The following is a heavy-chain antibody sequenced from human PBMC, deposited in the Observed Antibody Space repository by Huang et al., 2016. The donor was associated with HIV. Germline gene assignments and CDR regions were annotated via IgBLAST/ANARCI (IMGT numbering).Heavy chain of an antibody. J-gene: IGHJ4*02. Sequence: VQLIESGGGVVQPGKSLRLSCATSGFILSNYGMHWVRQAPGKGEKWVAFIRNDGMKKNYADSVRGRFTVGRDNGNNTLFLQMRSLGVDDTAVYYCARGDYYDSSGYHPGYFDYWGQGILVTVSS. CDR2: IRNDGMKK. CDR1: GFILSNYG. CDR3: ARGDYYDSSGYHPGYFDY. D-gene: IGHD3-22*01. V-gene: IGHV3-33*04.